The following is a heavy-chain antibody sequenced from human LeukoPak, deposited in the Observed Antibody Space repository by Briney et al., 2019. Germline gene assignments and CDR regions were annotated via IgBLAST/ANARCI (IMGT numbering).Heavy chain of an antibody. D-gene: IGHD2-2*01. Sequence: ASVKVSCKASGYTFTSYYMHWVRQAPGQGLEWMGIINPSGGSTSYAQKFQGRVTMTRDTSTSTVYVELSSLRSEDTAVYYCARDPTLIVVPAAGYFDYWGQGTLVAVSS. V-gene: IGHV1-46*01. CDR3: ARDPTLIVVPAAGYFDY. CDR2: INPSGGST. CDR1: GYTFTSYY. J-gene: IGHJ4*02.